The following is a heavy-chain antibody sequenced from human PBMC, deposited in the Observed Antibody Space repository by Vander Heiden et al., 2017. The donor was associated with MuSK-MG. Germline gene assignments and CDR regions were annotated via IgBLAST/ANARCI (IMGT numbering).Heavy chain of an antibody. V-gene: IGHV3-23*01. D-gene: IGHD3-10*01. CDR2: ISGSGGST. CDR1: GFTFSSSA. CDR3: AKDRRVRGVIGNFDY. Sequence: EVQLLESGGGLVQPGGSLRLSCAASGFTFSSSAMSWVRQAPGKGLEWVSAISGSGGSTYYADSVKGRFTISRDNSKNTLYLQMNSLRAEDTAVYYCAKDRRVRGVIGNFDYWGQGTLVTVSS. J-gene: IGHJ4*02.